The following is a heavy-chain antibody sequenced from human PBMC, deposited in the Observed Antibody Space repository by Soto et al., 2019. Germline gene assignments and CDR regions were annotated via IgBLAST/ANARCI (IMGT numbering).Heavy chain of an antibody. Sequence: TLSLTCSVSGGSVSSGTFYWSWIRQPPGRGLEWIGYINYLGSTNYNPSLKSRVTISVDTSKTQFSLKVSSVTAADTAVYYCARGKGSNYYYGMDVWGQGTTVTVSS. V-gene: IGHV4-61*01. D-gene: IGHD4-4*01. CDR2: INYLGST. CDR1: GGSVSSGTFY. CDR3: ARGKGSNYYYGMDV. J-gene: IGHJ6*02.